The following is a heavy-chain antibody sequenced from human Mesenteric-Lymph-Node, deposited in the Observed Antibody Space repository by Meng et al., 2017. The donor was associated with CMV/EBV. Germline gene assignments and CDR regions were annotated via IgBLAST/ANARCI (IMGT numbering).Heavy chain of an antibody. J-gene: IGHJ6*02. Sequence: GESLKISCAASGFTFSSYWMSWVRQAPGKGLEWVANIKQDGSEKYYVDSVKGRFTISRDNAKNSLYLQMNSLRAEDTAVYYCVRGEYQLESDGMDVWGQGTTVTVSS. CDR2: IKQDGSEK. CDR1: GFTFSSYW. CDR3: VRGEYQLESDGMDV. V-gene: IGHV3-7*01. D-gene: IGHD2-2*01.